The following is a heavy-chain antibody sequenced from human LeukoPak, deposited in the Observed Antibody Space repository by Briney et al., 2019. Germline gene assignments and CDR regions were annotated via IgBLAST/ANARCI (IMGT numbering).Heavy chain of an antibody. J-gene: IGHJ6*02. D-gene: IGHD4-11*01. CDR2: IYTSGST. CDR1: GGSISSGSYY. V-gene: IGHV4-61*02. Sequence: SGTLSLTCTVSGGSISSGSYYWSWIRQPAGKGLEWIGRIYTSGSTNYNPSLKSRVTISVDTSKNQFSLKLSSVTAADTAVYYCARDPIYSKWLVYGMDVWGQGTTVTVSS. CDR3: ARDPIYSKWLVYGMDV.